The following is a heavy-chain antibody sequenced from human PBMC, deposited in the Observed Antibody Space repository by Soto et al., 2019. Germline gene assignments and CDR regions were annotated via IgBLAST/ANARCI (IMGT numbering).Heavy chain of an antibody. V-gene: IGHV4-31*03. J-gene: IGHJ4*02. CDR2: IYYSGST. CDR1: GGPISSGGYY. CDR3: ARGIGGVVATSFDY. D-gene: IGHD5-12*01. Sequence: QVQLQESGPGLVKPSQTLSLTCTVSGGPISSGGYYWSWIRQHPGKGLEWIGYIYYSGSTYYNPSLKSRVTISVDTSKNQCSLKLSSVTAADTAVYCCARGIGGVVATSFDYWGQGTLVTVSS.